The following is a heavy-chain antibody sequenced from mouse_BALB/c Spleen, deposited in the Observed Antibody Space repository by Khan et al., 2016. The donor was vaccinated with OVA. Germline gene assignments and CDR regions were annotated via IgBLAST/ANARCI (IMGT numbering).Heavy chain of an antibody. J-gene: IGHJ4*01. V-gene: IGHV2-6-4*01. CDR1: GFSLSRYS. CDR3: ARKKYGNYVSLDY. D-gene: IGHD2-10*02. Sequence: QVQLKESGPGLVAPSQSLSITCTVSGFSLSRYSVHWVRQPPGKGLEWLGMIWSGGSTDYNSALESRLSISKDNSKSQVFLKMNSLQTDDTAMYYCARKKYGNYVSLDYGGQGTSVTVSS. CDR2: IWSGGST.